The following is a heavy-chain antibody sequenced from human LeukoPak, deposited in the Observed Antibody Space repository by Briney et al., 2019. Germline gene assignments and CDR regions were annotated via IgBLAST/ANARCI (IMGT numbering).Heavy chain of an antibody. CDR2: ISSSSSYI. Sequence: GGSLRLSCAASGFTFSSYSMNWVRQAPGKGLEWVSSISSSSSYIYYADSVKGRFTISRDNAKNSLYLQMNSLRAEDTAVYYCARSGKYCGGDCYPAEYFQHWRQGTLVTVSS. V-gene: IGHV3-21*01. D-gene: IGHD2-21*02. CDR1: GFTFSSYS. CDR3: ARSGKYCGGDCYPAEYFQH. J-gene: IGHJ1*01.